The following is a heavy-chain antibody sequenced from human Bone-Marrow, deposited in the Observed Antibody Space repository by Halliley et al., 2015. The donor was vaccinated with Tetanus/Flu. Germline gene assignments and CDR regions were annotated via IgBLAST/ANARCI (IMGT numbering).Heavy chain of an antibody. Sequence: CIGYIYNSDTYYNPSLKSRVTIWLDTSKNQFALKLTSVSAADTAVYYCARDKGYDTSGYYFFDHWGQGTLVTVSS. CDR3: ARDKGYDTSGYYFFDH. V-gene: IGHV4-31*02. D-gene: IGHD3-22*01. J-gene: IGHJ4*02. CDR2: IYNSDT.